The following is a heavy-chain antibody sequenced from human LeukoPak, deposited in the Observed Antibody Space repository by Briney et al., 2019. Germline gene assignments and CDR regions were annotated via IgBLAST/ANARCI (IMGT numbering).Heavy chain of an antibody. CDR2: ISSSSSTI. CDR3: ARSGYSSGWYFHYYYYMDV. D-gene: IGHD6-19*01. Sequence: GGSLRLSCAASGFTFSSYSMNWVRQAPGKGLEWVSYISSSSSTIYYADSVKGRFTISRDNAKNSLYLQMNSLRAEDTAVYYCARSGYSSGWYFHYYYYMDVWGKGTAVTVSS. CDR1: GFTFSSYS. J-gene: IGHJ6*03. V-gene: IGHV3-48*01.